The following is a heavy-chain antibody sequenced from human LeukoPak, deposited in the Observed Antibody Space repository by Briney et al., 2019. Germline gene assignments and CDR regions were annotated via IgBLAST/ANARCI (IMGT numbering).Heavy chain of an antibody. CDR3: AKGNAITIFGVVITDY. V-gene: IGHV3-23*01. Sequence: GGSLRLSCAASGFTFSSYWMSWVRQAPGKGLEWVSAISGSGGSTYYADSVKGRFTISRDNSKNTLYLQMNSLRAEDTAVYYCAKGNAITIFGVVITDYWGQGTLVTVSS. CDR2: ISGSGGST. J-gene: IGHJ4*02. CDR1: GFTFSSYW. D-gene: IGHD3-3*01.